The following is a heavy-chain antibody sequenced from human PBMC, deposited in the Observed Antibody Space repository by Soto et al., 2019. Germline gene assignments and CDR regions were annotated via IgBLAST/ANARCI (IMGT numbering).Heavy chain of an antibody. Sequence: GGSLRLSCAASGFTFSNSAMTWVRQAPGKGLEWVSSLDGSGLTTYYADSVKGRFTVSRDNSKNTLYLQMSSLRAEDTAVYYCAKAPTWWKWFDPWGQGTLGTVS. CDR3: AKAPTWWKWFDP. CDR1: GFTFSNSA. D-gene: IGHD2-8*02. CDR2: LDGSGLTT. V-gene: IGHV3-23*01. J-gene: IGHJ5*02.